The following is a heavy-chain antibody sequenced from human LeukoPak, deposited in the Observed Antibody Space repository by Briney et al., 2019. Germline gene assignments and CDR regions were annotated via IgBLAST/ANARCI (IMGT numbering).Heavy chain of an antibody. CDR3: AKEWKRWDIVANGFDY. V-gene: IGHV3-33*06. CDR2: IWYDGSNK. D-gene: IGHD5-12*01. Sequence: GGSLRLSCAASGFTFSSYGMHWVRQAPGKGLEWVAVIWYDGSNKYYADSVKGRFTISRDNSKNTLYLQMNSLRAEDTAVYYCAKEWKRWDIVANGFDYWGQGTLVTVSS. CDR1: GFTFSSYG. J-gene: IGHJ4*02.